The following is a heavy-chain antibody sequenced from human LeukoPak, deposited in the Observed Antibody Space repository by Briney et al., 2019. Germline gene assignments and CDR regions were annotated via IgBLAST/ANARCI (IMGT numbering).Heavy chain of an antibody. CDR2: IYYSGST. D-gene: IGHD3-22*01. CDR1: GYSISSSNW. CDR3: ARIGPDSSGYYDY. Sequence: KSSDTLSLTCAVSGYSISSSNWWGWIRPPPGKGLEWIGYIYYSGSTYYNPSLKSRVTMSVDTSKNQFSLKLSSVTAVDTAVYYCARIGPDSSGYYDYWGQGTLVTVSS. J-gene: IGHJ4*02. V-gene: IGHV4-28*01.